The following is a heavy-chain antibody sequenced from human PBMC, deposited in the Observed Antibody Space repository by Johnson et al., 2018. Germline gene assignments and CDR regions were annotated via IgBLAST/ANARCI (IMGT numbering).Heavy chain of an antibody. V-gene: IGHV3-74*01. D-gene: IGHD2/OR15-2a*01. CDR3: VREGFYGSLDI. CDR2: IDYDGSRT. Sequence: VQLQESGGGLVQPGGSLRISCTASGFSLTNYWMHWVRQAPGKGLVWVSRIDYDGSRTNYADSVKGRFSIPRDNAKNTLHLQMNSLRVDETALYYCVREGFYGSLDIWGHGTMVSVSS. CDR1: GFSLTNYW. J-gene: IGHJ3*02.